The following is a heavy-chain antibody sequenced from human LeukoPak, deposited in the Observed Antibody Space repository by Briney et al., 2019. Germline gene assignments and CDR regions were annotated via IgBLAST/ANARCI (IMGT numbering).Heavy chain of an antibody. CDR3: ARDRGDGWHYFDY. V-gene: IGHV3-23*01. Sequence: GGSLRLSCAASGFTFSIYAMSWVRQAPGKGLGWVSVISVSGDTTDYADSVKGRFTISRDNSKNTVYLQMNSLRVEDTAVYYYARDRGDGWHYFDYWGRGTLVTVSS. D-gene: IGHD5-24*01. J-gene: IGHJ4*02. CDR2: ISVSGDTT. CDR1: GFTFSIYA.